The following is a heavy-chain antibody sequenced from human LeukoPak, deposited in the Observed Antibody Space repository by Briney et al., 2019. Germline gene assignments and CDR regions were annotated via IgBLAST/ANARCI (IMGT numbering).Heavy chain of an antibody. D-gene: IGHD6-19*01. Sequence: SETLSLTCTVSGVSISSYYRSWIRQPPGKGLEWIGYIYYSGSTNYNTSLKSRVTISVDTSKHQFSLKLSSVTAADTAVYYCASLAVAGRRGDYFDYWGQGTLVTVSS. V-gene: IGHV4-59*01. J-gene: IGHJ4*02. CDR1: GVSISSYY. CDR2: IYYSGST. CDR3: ASLAVAGRRGDYFDY.